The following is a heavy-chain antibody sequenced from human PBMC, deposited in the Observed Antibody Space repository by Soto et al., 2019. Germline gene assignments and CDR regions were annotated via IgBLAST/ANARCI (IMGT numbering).Heavy chain of an antibody. D-gene: IGHD4-17*01. CDR1: GFTFDSYG. J-gene: IGHJ5*02. V-gene: IGHV3-30*18. CDR2: ISSDGNNK. CDR3: AKDLLPNTVTTCGS. Sequence: QVQLVESGGGVVQPGRSLRLSCAASGFTFDSYGMHWVRQAPGKGLEWVAVISSDGNNKYYADSVKGRFTISRDNFKNTLYLQMNSLRADDTAVYYCAKDLLPNTVTTCGSWGQGTLVTVSS.